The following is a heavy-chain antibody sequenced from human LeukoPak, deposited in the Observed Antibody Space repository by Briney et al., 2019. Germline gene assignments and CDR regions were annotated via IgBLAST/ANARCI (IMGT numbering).Heavy chain of an antibody. Sequence: PGGSLRLSCAASGFTFSNHWMSWVRQAPGKGLEWVANIKQDGSEKYYIDSVKGRFAISRDNAKNSLSLQMNSLRAEDTAVYYCARDTLAYCGGDCYGWFDPWGQGTLVTVSS. CDR2: IKQDGSEK. J-gene: IGHJ5*02. V-gene: IGHV3-7*01. CDR3: ARDTLAYCGGDCYGWFDP. CDR1: GFTFSNHW. D-gene: IGHD2-21*02.